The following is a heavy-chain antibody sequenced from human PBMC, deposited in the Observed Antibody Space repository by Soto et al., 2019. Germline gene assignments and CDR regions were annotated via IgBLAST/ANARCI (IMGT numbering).Heavy chain of an antibody. CDR2: ISGSGGST. Sequence: PGGSLRLSCAASGFTFSSYAMSWVRQAPGKGLEWVSAISGSGGSTYYADSVKGRFTISRDNAKNSVYLQMNSLRDGDTAVYYCARRITMVRGPYYYYGMDVWGQGTTVTVSS. D-gene: IGHD3-10*01. V-gene: IGHV3-23*01. CDR3: ARRITMVRGPYYYYGMDV. J-gene: IGHJ6*02. CDR1: GFTFSSYA.